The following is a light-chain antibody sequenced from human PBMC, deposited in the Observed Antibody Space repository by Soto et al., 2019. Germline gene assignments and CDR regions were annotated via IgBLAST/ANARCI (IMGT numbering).Light chain of an antibody. CDR3: SAYTVSRTYV. J-gene: IGLJ1*01. V-gene: IGLV2-14*03. CDR1: SSYVGAYNF. CDR2: NVY. Sequence: QSVRTQPASVSGSPGQSITISYTGTSSYVGAYNFVSWHQQHPGKAPKLMIYNVYDRPSGISYRFSGSESGNTASLTISGLQGEDEADYYCSAYTVSRTYVFGTGTKVTLL.